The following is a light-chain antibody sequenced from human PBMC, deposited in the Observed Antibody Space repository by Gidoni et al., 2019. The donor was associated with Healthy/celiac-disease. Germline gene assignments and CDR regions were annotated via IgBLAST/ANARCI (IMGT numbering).Light chain of an antibody. V-gene: IGKV1-39*01. J-gene: IGKJ4*01. CDR1: QSISSY. CDR2: AAS. Sequence: DIQMTQSPSSLSASVGDRVTITCRASQSISSYLNWYQQKPGNAPKLLIYAASSLQSGVPSRFSGSGSGTDFTLTSSSLQPEDLATYYGQQSYSTPLTFGGGTKVEIK. CDR3: QQSYSTPLT.